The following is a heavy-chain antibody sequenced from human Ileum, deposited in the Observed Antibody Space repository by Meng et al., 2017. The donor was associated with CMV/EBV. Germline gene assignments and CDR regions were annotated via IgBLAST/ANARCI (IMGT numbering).Heavy chain of an antibody. CDR2: INQYGST. Sequence: VKIQQWGARCLTPSALLSLTCSVGGSFSPYTWSWNRQGPGKGLEWIGEINQYGSTNFNPSVKSRVTISRDTSKNQFSLRLNSVTAADAAVYYCVTADHHAIKYWGQGTLVTVSS. CDR1: GSFSPYT. J-gene: IGHJ4*02. V-gene: IGHV4-34*01. CDR3: VTADHHAIKY. D-gene: IGHD5-12*01.